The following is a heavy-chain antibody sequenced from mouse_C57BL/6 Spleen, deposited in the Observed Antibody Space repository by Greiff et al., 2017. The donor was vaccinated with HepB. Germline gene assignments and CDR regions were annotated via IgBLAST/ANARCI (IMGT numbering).Heavy chain of an antibody. V-gene: IGHV3-1*01. CDR1: GYSITSGYD. J-gene: IGHJ3*01. CDR2: ISYSGST. Sequence: EVKLVESGPGMVKPSQSLSLTCTVTGYSITSGYDWHWIRHFPGNKLEWMGYISYSGSTNYNPSLKSRISITHDTSKNHFFLKLNSVTTEDTATYYCARGYDGYFAYWGQGTLVTVSA. CDR3: ARGYDGYFAY. D-gene: IGHD2-3*01.